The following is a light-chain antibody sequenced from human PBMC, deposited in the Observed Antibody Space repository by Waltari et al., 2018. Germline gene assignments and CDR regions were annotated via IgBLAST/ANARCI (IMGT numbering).Light chain of an antibody. Sequence: SVLTQPPPASGTPGQRVTISCSGSSSNIGDNVVNWYQQLPGKAPTLLIYRSDQRHSGVPDRFSGSKSGTIASLAISGLQSADEGDYYCAAWDDSLHGHWVFGGGTKVTVL. J-gene: IGLJ3*02. CDR2: RSD. CDR1: SSNIGDNV. V-gene: IGLV1-44*01. CDR3: AAWDDSLHGHWV.